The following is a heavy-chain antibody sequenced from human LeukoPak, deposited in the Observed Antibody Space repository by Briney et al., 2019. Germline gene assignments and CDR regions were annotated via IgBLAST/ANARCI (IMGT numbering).Heavy chain of an antibody. CDR1: GFTFGDYA. V-gene: IGHV3-15*01. Sequence: GGSLRLSCTASGFTFGDYAMSWFRQAPGKGLEWVGRIKSKTDGGTTDYGAPVKGRFTISRDDSKNTLYLQMSSLKTEDTAVYYCTTSGILTGYYLREFDYWGQGTLVTVSS. D-gene: IGHD3-9*01. J-gene: IGHJ4*02. CDR3: TTSGILTGYYLREFDY. CDR2: IKSKTDGGTT.